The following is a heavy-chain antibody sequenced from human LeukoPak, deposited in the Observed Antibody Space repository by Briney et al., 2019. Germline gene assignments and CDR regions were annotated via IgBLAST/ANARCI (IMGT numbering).Heavy chain of an antibody. CDR1: GFTFSSYG. D-gene: IGHD3-22*01. V-gene: IGHV3-33*01. Sequence: GGSLRLSCAASGFTFSSYGMHWVRQAPGKGLEWVAVIWYDGSNKYYADSVKGRFTISRDNSKNTLYLQMNSLRAEDTAVYYCARGADYYDSSGCYSLGGFDYWGQGTLVTVSS. CDR2: IWYDGSNK. J-gene: IGHJ4*02. CDR3: ARGADYYDSSGCYSLGGFDY.